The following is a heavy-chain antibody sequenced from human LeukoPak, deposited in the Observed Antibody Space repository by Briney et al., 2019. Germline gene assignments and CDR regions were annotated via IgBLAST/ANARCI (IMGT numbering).Heavy chain of an antibody. D-gene: IGHD3-22*01. V-gene: IGHV4-38-2*01. CDR1: GYSISSGYY. J-gene: IGHJ4*02. Sequence: SETLSLTCAVSGYSISSGYYWGWIRQPPGKGLEWIGSIYHSGSTYYNPSLESRVTISVDTSKNQFSLKLSSVTAADTAVYYCARHVPYVVVITVFDYWGQGTLVTVSS. CDR3: ARHVPYVVVITVFDY. CDR2: IYHSGST.